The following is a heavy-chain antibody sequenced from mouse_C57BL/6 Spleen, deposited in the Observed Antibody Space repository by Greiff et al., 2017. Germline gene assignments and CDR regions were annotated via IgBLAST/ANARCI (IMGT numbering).Heavy chain of an antibody. J-gene: IGHJ1*03. V-gene: IGHV1-69*01. D-gene: IGHD1-1*01. Sequence: VQLQQPGAELVMPGASVKLSCKASGYTFTSYWMHWVKQRPGQGLEWIGEIDPSDSYTNYNQKFKGKYTLTVDKSSSTAYMQLSSRTSEDSAVYYGARRGYYGSSYWYFDVWGTGTTVTVSS. CDR2: IDPSDSYT. CDR1: GYTFTSYW. CDR3: ARRGYYGSSYWYFDV.